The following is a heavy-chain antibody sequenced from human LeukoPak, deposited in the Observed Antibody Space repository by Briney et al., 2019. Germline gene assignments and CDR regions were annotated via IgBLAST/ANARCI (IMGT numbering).Heavy chain of an antibody. V-gene: IGHV3-30*04. CDR3: ARRGAYFDY. Sequence: PGGSLRLSCAASGFTFSSYAMHWVRQAPGKGLEWVAVISYGGSNKYYADSVKGRFTISRDNAKNSLYLQMNSLRAEDTAVYYCARRGAYFDYWGQGTLVTVSS. CDR2: ISYGGSNK. D-gene: IGHD3-10*01. J-gene: IGHJ4*02. CDR1: GFTFSSYA.